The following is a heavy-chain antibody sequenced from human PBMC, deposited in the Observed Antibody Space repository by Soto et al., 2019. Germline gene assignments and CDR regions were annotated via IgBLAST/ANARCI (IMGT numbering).Heavy chain of an antibody. CDR3: AFGEESRYYYYGMHV. Sequence: SETLSLTCAVYGGSFSGYCWSWIRQPPGKGLEWIGEINHSGSTNYNPSLKSRVTISVDTSKNQFSLKLSSVTAADTAVYYCAFGEESRYYYYGMHVWGQGTTVNVS. D-gene: IGHD3-10*01. CDR1: GGSFSGYC. J-gene: IGHJ6*02. CDR2: INHSGST. V-gene: IGHV4-34*01.